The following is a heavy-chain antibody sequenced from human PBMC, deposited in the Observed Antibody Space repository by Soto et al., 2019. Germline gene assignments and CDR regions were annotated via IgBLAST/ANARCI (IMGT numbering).Heavy chain of an antibody. CDR3: AKGGSSSARYFDR. V-gene: IGHV3-30*18. J-gene: IGHJ5*02. CDR2: ISFEGSKK. D-gene: IGHD6-6*01. Sequence: QVQLVESGGGVVQPGGFLRLSCAASGFIFSGYDMHWVRQAPGKGLEWVAVISFEGSKKYYANSVEGRFTISRDNSKNTLFLQMNGLRAEDTVVYYGAKGGSSSARYFDRWGQGALVTVSS. CDR1: GFIFSGYD.